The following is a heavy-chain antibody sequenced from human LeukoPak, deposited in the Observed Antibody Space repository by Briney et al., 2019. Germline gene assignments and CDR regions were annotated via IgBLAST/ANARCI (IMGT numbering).Heavy chain of an antibody. D-gene: IGHD7-27*01. CDR3: AKVSKKLGDYYYYYMDV. CDR2: ISYDGTNK. CDR1: GFTFSSYG. Sequence: GGSLRLSCAASGFTFSSYGMHWVRQAPGKGLEWVTVISYDGTNKYYADSVKGRFVISRDNSKSTVYLHMNTLRPEDTAVYYCAKVSKKLGDYYYYYMDVWGKGTTVTVSS. J-gene: IGHJ6*03. V-gene: IGHV3-30*18.